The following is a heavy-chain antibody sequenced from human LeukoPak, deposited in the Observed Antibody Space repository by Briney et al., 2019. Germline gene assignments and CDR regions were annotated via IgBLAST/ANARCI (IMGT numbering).Heavy chain of an antibody. V-gene: IGHV4-34*01. D-gene: IGHD2-15*01. CDR2: TNHSGST. Sequence: SETLSLTCAVYGGSFSGYYWSWIRQPPGKGLEWIGETNHSGSTNYNPSPKSRVTISVDTSKNQFSLKLSSVTAADTAVYYCASSCSGGSCSTPTRLDYWGQGTLVTVSS. J-gene: IGHJ4*02. CDR3: ASSCSGGSCSTPTRLDY. CDR1: GGSFSGYY.